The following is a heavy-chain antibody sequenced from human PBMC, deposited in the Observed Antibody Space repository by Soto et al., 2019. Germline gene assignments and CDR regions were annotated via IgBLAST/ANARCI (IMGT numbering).Heavy chain of an antibody. D-gene: IGHD6-6*01. J-gene: IGHJ4*02. CDR1: GFPFSDYY. V-gene: IGHV3-11*01. CDR2: XTNSGSTK. Sequence: GGSLRLSCAASGFPFSDYYMSWIRQAPGKGLEWVSXXTNSGSTKYYADSVKGRFTISRDNAKNSLFLQMNSLRAEDTAVYYCARTLAARFDYWGQGTPVTVSS. CDR3: ARTLAARFDY.